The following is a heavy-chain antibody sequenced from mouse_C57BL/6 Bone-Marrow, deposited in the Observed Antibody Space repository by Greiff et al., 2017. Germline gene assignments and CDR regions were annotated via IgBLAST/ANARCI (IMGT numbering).Heavy chain of an antibody. CDR3: ARSKGFDY. CDR1: GYTFNNYW. V-gene: IGHV1-63*01. J-gene: IGHJ2*01. Sequence: VQRVESGAELVRPGTSVKMSCKASGYTFNNYWIGWAKQRPGHGLEWIGDIYPGGGYTNYNEKFKGKATLTADKSSSTAYMQFSSLTSEDSAIYYCARSKGFDYWGQGTTLTVSS. CDR2: IYPGGGYT.